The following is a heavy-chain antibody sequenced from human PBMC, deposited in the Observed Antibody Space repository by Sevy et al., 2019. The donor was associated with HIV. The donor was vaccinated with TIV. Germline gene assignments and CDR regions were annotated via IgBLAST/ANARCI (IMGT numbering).Heavy chain of an antibody. D-gene: IGHD1-26*01. CDR3: SNWAGGSDWGGFDY. J-gene: IGHJ4*02. CDR2: ISYDGSDI. CDR1: GFTFSDYG. Sequence: GGYLRLSCEVSGFTFSDYGMHWVRQAPGKGLEWMAVISYDGSDIYYPDSVEGRFTVSRDNSKNTLYLQMNSLRPEDTAQCYCSNWAGGSDWGGFDYWGQGTLVTVSS. V-gene: IGHV3-30*03.